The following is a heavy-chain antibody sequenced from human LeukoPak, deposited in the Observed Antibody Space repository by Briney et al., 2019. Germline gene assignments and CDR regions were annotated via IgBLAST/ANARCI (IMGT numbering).Heavy chain of an antibody. CDR3: AKGGSSGYKRLDYFDY. Sequence: GGSLRLSCAASGFTFDDYAMHWVRRAPGKGLEWVSGISWNSGSIGYADSVKGRFTISRDNAKNSLYLQMNSLRAEDTALYYCAKGGSSGYKRLDYFDYWGQGTLVTVSS. CDR1: GFTFDDYA. J-gene: IGHJ4*02. D-gene: IGHD3-22*01. V-gene: IGHV3-9*01. CDR2: ISWNSGSI.